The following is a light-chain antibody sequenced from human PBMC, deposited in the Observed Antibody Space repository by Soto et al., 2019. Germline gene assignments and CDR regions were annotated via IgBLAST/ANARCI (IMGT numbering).Light chain of an antibody. CDR3: SSYAGSSNV. V-gene: IGLV2-8*01. CDR1: SSDVGGYNY. J-gene: IGLJ1*01. Sequence: QSALTQPPAAPGSPGQSVAISCTGTSSDVGGYNYVSWYQQHPGKAPKLMIYEVNKRPSGVPDRFSGSKSGNTASLTVSGLQAEDEADYYCSSYAGSSNVFGTGTKVPS. CDR2: EVN.